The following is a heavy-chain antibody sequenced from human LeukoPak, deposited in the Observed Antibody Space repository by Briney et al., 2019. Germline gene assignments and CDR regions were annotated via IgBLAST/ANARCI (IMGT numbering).Heavy chain of an antibody. CDR2: IIPIFGTA. V-gene: IGHV1-69*13. Sequence: PLASVKVSCKASGGTFSSYAISWVRQAPGQGLEWMGGIIPIFGTANYAQKFQGRVTITADESTSTAYMELSSLRSEDTAVYYCARGWVRGVIISAFDIWGQGTMVTVSS. J-gene: IGHJ3*02. CDR3: ARGWVRGVIISAFDI. CDR1: GGTFSSYA. D-gene: IGHD3-10*01.